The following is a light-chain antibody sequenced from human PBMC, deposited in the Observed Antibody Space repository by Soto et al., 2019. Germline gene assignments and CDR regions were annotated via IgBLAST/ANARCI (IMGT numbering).Light chain of an antibody. Sequence: DIQMTQSPSTLSASVGDRVTITCRASQDISGWLAWYQQKPGKAPKVLIYDASSLESGVPLRFSGSGSGTEFTLTITSLQPDDFATYYCQQSYSTPLTFGGGTKVEIK. J-gene: IGKJ4*01. CDR1: QDISGW. CDR3: QQSYSTPLT. V-gene: IGKV1-5*01. CDR2: DAS.